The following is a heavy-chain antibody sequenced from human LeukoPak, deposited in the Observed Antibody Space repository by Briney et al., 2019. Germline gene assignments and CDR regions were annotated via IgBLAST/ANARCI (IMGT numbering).Heavy chain of an antibody. CDR2: IKSDGTST. Sequence: GGSLRLSCTASGFTFSNYWMHWVRQAPGKGLMWVSRIKSDGTSTTYADSVEGRFTISRDNAKNTLFLQMTGLRVEDTAMYYCTRPDWATGSYDEFWGQGTRVTVSS. J-gene: IGHJ4*02. CDR3: TRPDWATGSYDEF. CDR1: GFTFSNYW. V-gene: IGHV3-74*03. D-gene: IGHD1-26*01.